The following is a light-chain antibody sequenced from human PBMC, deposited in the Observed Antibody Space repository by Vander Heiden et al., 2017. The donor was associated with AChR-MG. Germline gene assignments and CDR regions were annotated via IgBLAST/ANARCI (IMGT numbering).Light chain of an antibody. CDR3: AAWDDSLNGKV. J-gene: IGLJ3*02. CDR1: SSNIGSNT. Sequence: QSVLTQPPSASAPPGHRVTISCSGSSSNIGSNTVNWYQQLPGTAPKLLIYSNNQRPSGVPDRFSGSKSGTSASLAISGLQSEDEADYYCAAWDDSLNGKVFGGGTKLTVL. V-gene: IGLV1-44*01. CDR2: SNN.